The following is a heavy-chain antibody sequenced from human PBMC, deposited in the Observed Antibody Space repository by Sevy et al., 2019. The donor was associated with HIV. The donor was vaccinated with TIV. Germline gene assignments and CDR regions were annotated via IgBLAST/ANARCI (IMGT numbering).Heavy chain of an antibody. J-gene: IGHJ4*02. D-gene: IGHD6-25*01. Sequence: KQSQTLSLTCTVSGGSISSYYWSWIRQPPGKGLEWIGYIYYSGSTNYSPSLRSRVTISVDTSKNQFSLKLSSVTAADTAVYYCARHDSATKKAVFDYWGQGTLVTVSS. CDR2: IYYSGST. V-gene: IGHV4-59*08. CDR1: GGSISSYY. CDR3: ARHDSATKKAVFDY.